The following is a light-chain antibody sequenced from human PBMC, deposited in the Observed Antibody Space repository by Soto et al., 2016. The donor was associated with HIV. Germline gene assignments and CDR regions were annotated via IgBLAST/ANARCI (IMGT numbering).Light chain of an antibody. CDR1: QTISSW. Sequence: DIQMTQSPSTLPASVGDTVTITCRASQTISSWLAWYQQKPGKAPKVLIYKASSLESGVPSRFSGSGSGTEFTLTITTLQPDDVATYYCQQYNTYPWTFGQGTKVE. J-gene: IGKJ1*01. V-gene: IGKV1-5*03. CDR3: QQYNTYPWT. CDR2: KAS.